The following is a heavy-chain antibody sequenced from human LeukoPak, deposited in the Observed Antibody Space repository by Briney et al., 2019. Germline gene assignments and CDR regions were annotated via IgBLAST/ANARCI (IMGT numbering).Heavy chain of an antibody. D-gene: IGHD7-27*01. CDR2: INHSGST. Sequence: SETLSLTCAVCGGSFSGYYWSWLRQPPGKGLEWIGEINHSGSTNYNPSLKSRVTISVDTSKNQFSLKLSSVTAADTAVYYCARGVHMGKQDYWGQGTLVTVSS. J-gene: IGHJ4*02. CDR1: GGSFSGYY. V-gene: IGHV4-34*01. CDR3: ARGVHMGKQDY.